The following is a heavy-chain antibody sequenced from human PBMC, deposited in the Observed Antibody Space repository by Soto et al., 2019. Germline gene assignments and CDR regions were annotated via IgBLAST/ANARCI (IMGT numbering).Heavy chain of an antibody. CDR1: GYTFTRYT. D-gene: IGHD2-15*01. J-gene: IGHJ5*02. V-gene: IGHV1-3*01. CDR2: INPDNGNT. Sequence: GASVKVSCKXSGYTFTRYTMNWVRQAPGQRLEWMGWINPDNGNTKSSQKFQDRVIITRDTSASTAYMDLSSLRSEDTAVYYCARGIATGQLDPWGQGTLVTVSS. CDR3: ARGIATGQLDP.